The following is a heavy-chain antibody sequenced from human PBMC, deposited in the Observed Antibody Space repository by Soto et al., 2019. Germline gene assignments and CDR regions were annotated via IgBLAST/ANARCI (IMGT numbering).Heavy chain of an antibody. CDR3: ARDLGNKFNMYYDFWNGYPDHFFDY. CDR1: GYTXTSYG. Sequence: ASVKGSCKASGYTXTSYGSSWVRQATGQGLEWMGWISAYNGNTNYAQKLQGRVTMTTDTSTSTAYMELRSLRSDDTAVYYCARDLGNKFNMYYDFWNGYPDHFFDYWGQGTLVTVSS. D-gene: IGHD3-3*01. CDR2: ISAYNGNT. V-gene: IGHV1-18*01. J-gene: IGHJ4*02.